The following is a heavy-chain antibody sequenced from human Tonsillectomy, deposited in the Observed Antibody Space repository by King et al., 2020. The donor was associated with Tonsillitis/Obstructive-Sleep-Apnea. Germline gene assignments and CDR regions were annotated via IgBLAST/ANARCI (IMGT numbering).Heavy chain of an antibody. Sequence: VQLQQWGAGLLKPSETLSLPCAVYGGSFSGYYWSWIRQPPGKGLEWIGEINHSGSTNYNPSLKSRVTISVDTSKNQFSLKLSSVTAADTAVYYCAGVAVAGTGWFDPWGQGTLVTVSS. V-gene: IGHV4-34*01. CDR2: INHSGST. D-gene: IGHD6-19*01. J-gene: IGHJ5*02. CDR3: AGVAVAGTGWFDP. CDR1: GGSFSGYY.